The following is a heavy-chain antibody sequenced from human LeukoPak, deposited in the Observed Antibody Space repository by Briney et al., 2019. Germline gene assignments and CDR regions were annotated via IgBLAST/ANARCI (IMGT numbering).Heavy chain of an antibody. V-gene: IGHV3-30*14. D-gene: IGHD1-26*01. CDR3: AREPSGY. Sequence: PGGSLRLSGAASGFTFSSYAMHWVRQAPGKGLEWVAVISYDGSNKYYADSVKGRFTISRDNSKNTLYLQMNSLRAEDTAVYYCAREPSGYWGQGTLVTVSS. J-gene: IGHJ4*02. CDR2: ISYDGSNK. CDR1: GFTFSSYA.